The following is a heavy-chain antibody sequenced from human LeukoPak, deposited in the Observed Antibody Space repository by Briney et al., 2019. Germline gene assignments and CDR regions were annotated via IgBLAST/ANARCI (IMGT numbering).Heavy chain of an antibody. CDR2: IHPSGTL. CDR3: SRGLDSRKLGY. J-gene: IGHJ4*02. CDR1: GASFSSGDQY. V-gene: IGHV4-31*03. Sequence: SETLSLTCTVSGASFSSGDQYWNWIRQSPGKGLEWIGSIHPSGTLYYNPSLESRVTISTDTSENQFSLNLNSVTAADTAVYFCSRGLDSRKLGYWGQGTLVTVSS. D-gene: IGHD3-22*01.